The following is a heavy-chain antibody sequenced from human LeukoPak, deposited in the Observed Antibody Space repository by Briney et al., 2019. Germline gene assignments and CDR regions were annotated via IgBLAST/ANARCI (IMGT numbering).Heavy chain of an antibody. D-gene: IGHD3-10*01. J-gene: IGHJ4*02. Sequence: GGSLRLSCAASGFTFSNAWMSWVRQAPGKGLEWVGRIKSKTDGGTTDYAAPVKGRFTISRDDSKNTLYLRMNSLKTEDTAVYYCTTDPEWFGELLYFFDYWGQGTLVTVSS. CDR3: TTDPEWFGELLYFFDY. CDR1: GFTFSNAW. CDR2: IKSKTDGGTT. V-gene: IGHV3-15*01.